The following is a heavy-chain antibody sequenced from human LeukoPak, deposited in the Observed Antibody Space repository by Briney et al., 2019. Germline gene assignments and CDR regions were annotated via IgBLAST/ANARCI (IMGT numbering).Heavy chain of an antibody. CDR2: FDPEDGET. CDR1: GYTLTELS. CDR3: ATDLWQLDGVGAFDI. D-gene: IGHD6-13*01. J-gene: IGHJ3*02. Sequence: ASVKVSCKVSGYTLTELSMHWVRQAPGKGLEWMGGFDPEDGETIYAQKFQGRVTMTEDTSTDTAYMELSSLRSEDTAVYYCATDLWQLDGVGAFDIWGQGTMVTVSS. V-gene: IGHV1-24*01.